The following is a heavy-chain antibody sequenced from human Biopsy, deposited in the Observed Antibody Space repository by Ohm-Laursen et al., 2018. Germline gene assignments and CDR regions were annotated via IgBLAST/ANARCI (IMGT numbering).Heavy chain of an antibody. Sequence: SSVKVSCNASGGTFTTYGFNWVRQAPGQGLEWMGRIIPILGRPTYAQKFQGRVTITADTSTGTVFMDLSTLRSEDSALYYCAREQHPYIDVLTDSFSYVPMDVWGAGTTVTVSS. CDR3: AREQHPYIDVLTDSFSYVPMDV. J-gene: IGHJ6*04. V-gene: IGHV1-69*04. CDR1: GGTFTTYG. CDR2: IIPILGRP. D-gene: IGHD3-9*01.